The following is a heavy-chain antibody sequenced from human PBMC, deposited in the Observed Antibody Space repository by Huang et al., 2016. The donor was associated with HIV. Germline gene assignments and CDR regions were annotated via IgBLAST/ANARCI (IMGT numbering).Heavy chain of an antibody. J-gene: IGHJ4*02. CDR1: GGAFRGSS. D-gene: IGHD3-10*01. CDR3: ARGFNYYASDNLGVYYFDS. Sequence: QVQLKQWGAGLLKPSETLSLTCAVSGGAFRGSSWTWIRQFPEKGLEWIGDINHNGKIIYNPSLRSRGTISTDTSKNHFSLHLTSVTAADTALYYCARGFNYYASDNLGVYYFDSWGLGTLVTVSP. CDR2: INHNGKI. V-gene: IGHV4-34*02.